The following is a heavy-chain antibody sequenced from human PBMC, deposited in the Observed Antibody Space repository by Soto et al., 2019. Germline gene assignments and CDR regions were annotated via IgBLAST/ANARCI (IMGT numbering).Heavy chain of an antibody. CDR1: GFTFSSYA. Sequence: EVQLLESGGGLVQPGGSLRLSCAASGFTFSSYAMSWVRQAPGKGLEWVSAISGSGGITHHADSVKGRFTISRDNSKNTLYLQMNSLRAEDTAVYYCAKLLWFGELAGFDIWGQGTMVTVSS. CDR3: AKLLWFGELAGFDI. V-gene: IGHV3-23*01. D-gene: IGHD3-10*01. CDR2: ISGSGGIT. J-gene: IGHJ3*02.